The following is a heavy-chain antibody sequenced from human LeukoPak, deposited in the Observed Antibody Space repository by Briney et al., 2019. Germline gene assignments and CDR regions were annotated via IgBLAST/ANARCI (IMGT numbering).Heavy chain of an antibody. Sequence: GGSLRLSCAASGFTFDDYAMHWVRQAPGNGLEWVSGISWNSGSIGYADSVKGRFTISRDNAKKSLYLQMNSLRAEDTALYYCARRLRSWYIWFDPWGQGTLVTVSS. CDR3: ARRLRSWYIWFDP. J-gene: IGHJ5*02. D-gene: IGHD6-13*01. CDR2: ISWNSGSI. CDR1: GFTFDDYA. V-gene: IGHV3-9*01.